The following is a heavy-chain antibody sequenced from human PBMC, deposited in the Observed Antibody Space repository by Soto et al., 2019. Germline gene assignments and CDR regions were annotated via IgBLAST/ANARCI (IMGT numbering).Heavy chain of an antibody. D-gene: IGHD3-10*01. V-gene: IGHV3-30-3*01. J-gene: IGHJ4*02. CDR2: ISYDGGNK. Sequence: QVQLVESGGGVVHPGTSLRLSCAASGFTFSSHAMHWVRQAPGKGLEWVALISYDGGNKDYTDSVKGRFTISRDDSKNTLYLHMNSLRSEDTAVYSCARACHYYGSGSYSDFDYWGQGTLVTVSS. CDR3: ARACHYYGSGSYSDFDY. CDR1: GFTFSSHA.